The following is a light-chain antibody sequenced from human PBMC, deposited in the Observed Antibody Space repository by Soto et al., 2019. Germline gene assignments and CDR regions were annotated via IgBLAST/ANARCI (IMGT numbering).Light chain of an antibody. CDR1: SSDVGSFNL. CDR2: EVS. Sequence: QSALTQPASVSGSPGQSITISCTGTSSDVGSFNLVSWYQHHPGKAPKLMIYEVSKRPSGVSNRFSGSKSGNTASLTISGLQAEDEADYYCCSYTGSRTWVFGGGTKLTVL. CDR3: CSYTGSRTWV. V-gene: IGLV2-23*02. J-gene: IGLJ3*02.